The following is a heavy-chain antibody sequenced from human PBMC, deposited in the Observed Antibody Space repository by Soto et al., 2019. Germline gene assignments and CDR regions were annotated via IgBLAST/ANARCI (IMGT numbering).Heavy chain of an antibody. CDR2: FEPEYAET. D-gene: IGHD3-22*01. J-gene: IGHJ4*02. V-gene: IGHV1-24*01. Sequence: QVQLVQSGAGLKKPGASVKVSCKVSGYSLTGLCMHWGRQPPGKGLEMMGSFEPEYAETIYSQKFQGRVTISEDTSTGTAFMELRSLRSEDTAIYYCATVNLDPYHSSSYSVYWGQGTLVTVSS. CDR1: GYSLTGLC. CDR3: ATVNLDPYHSSSYSVY.